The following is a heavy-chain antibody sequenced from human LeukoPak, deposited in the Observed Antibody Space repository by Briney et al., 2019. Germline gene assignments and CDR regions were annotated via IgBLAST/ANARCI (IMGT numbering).Heavy chain of an antibody. CDR1: GFTFDDYG. Sequence: LRLSCAASGFTFDDYGMSWIRQPPGKGLEWIGYMYYSGSTYSNLSLKSRVTISVDTSKNQFSLKLSSVTAADTAVYYCARGLDTNDWSDAFDIWGQGTMVTVSS. CDR3: ARGLDTNDWSDAFDI. D-gene: IGHD2-21*01. J-gene: IGHJ3*02. V-gene: IGHV4-30-4*07. CDR2: MYYSGST.